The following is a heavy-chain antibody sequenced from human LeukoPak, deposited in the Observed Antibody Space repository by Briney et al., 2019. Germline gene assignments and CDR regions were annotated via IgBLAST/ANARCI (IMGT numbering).Heavy chain of an antibody. CDR2: INQDGSEK. CDR3: ARAIGAYASY. J-gene: IGHJ4*02. CDR1: GFTFSNFW. D-gene: IGHD3-10*01. V-gene: IGHV3-7*01. Sequence: GGSLRLSCAASGFTFSNFWMHWVRQAPGKGLEWVANINQDGSEKYHVGSVKGRFTISRDNAKNSLYLQMNSLRAEDTAVYYCARAIGAYASYRGQGTLVTVSS.